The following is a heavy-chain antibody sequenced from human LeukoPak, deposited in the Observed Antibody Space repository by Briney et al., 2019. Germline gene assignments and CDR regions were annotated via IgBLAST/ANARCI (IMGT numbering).Heavy chain of an antibody. D-gene: IGHD3-10*01. CDR2: IYSGGST. Sequence: GSLRLSCAASGFSFSSYGMHWVRQAPGKGLEWVSVIYSGGSTYYADSVKGRFTISRDKSQNTLYLQMNSLRAEDTAIYYCARTDYGSGSYPDYWGQGTLVTVSS. J-gene: IGHJ4*02. CDR3: ARTDYGSGSYPDY. V-gene: IGHV3-NL1*01. CDR1: GFSFSSYG.